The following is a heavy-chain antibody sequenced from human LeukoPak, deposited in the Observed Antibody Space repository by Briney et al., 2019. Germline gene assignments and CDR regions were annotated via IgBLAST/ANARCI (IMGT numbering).Heavy chain of an antibody. V-gene: IGHV4-34*01. J-gene: IGHJ3*02. D-gene: IGHD4-17*01. CDR2: VNHSGST. CDR3: ASPRLRPYAFDI. CDR1: GGSFSGYY. Sequence: SETLPLTCAVYGGSFSGYYWSWIRQPPGKGLDWVGEVNHSGSTNYNPSLKSRVTISVDTSKNQFSLKLSSVTAADTAVYYCASPRLRPYAFDIWGQGTMVTVSS.